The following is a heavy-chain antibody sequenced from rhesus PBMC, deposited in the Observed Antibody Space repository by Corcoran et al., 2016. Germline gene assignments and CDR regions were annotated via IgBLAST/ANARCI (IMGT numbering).Heavy chain of an antibody. CDR1: GGSISSNY. CDR2: IYGSGGST. CDR3: ARTGFYYGSGYYPYYFDY. D-gene: IGHD3-28*01. Sequence: QVQLQESGPGLVKPSETLSLTCAVSGGSISSNYWSWIRQDPGKGLEWIGRIYGSGGSTDYNPSLKSRVTISTDTSKNQFSLKLSSVTAADTAVYYCARTGFYYGSGYYPYYFDYWGQGVLVTVSS. V-gene: IGHV4-160*01. J-gene: IGHJ4*01.